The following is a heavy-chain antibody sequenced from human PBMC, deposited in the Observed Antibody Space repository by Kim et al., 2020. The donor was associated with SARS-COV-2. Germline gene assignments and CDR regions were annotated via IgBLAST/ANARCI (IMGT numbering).Heavy chain of an antibody. CDR3: AKDAQRWGLVVPAAPFDY. CDR1: GFTFSSYG. J-gene: IGHJ4*02. V-gene: IGHV3-33*06. Sequence: GGSLRLSCAASGFTFSSYGMHWVRQAPGKGLEWVAVIWYDGSNKYYADSAKGRFTISRDNSKNTLYLQMNSLRAEDTAVYYCAKDAQRWGLVVPAAPFDYWGQGTLVTVSS. D-gene: IGHD2-2*01. CDR2: IWYDGSNK.